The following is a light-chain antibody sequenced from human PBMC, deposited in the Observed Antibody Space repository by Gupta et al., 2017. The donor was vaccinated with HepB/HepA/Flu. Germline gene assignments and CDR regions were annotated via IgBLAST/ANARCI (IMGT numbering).Light chain of an antibody. CDR2: GAS. V-gene: IGKV3D-15*01. CDR1: QSISNN. J-gene: IGKJ2*02. Sequence: EIVMTQSPATLSVSPGQRATFSCRASQSISNNLAWYQQKPGQAPRLLIYGASTRATGIPARFRGRGSGTEFTLSVGSLQGEEFAVYFCQGEDNTARNFGLGTKVEIK. CDR3: QGEDNTARN.